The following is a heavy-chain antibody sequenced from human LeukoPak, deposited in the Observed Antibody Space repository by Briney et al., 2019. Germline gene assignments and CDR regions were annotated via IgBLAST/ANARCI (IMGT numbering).Heavy chain of an antibody. CDR2: INSDGSAT. J-gene: IGHJ4*02. CDR1: GFTFSNYW. D-gene: IGHD5-18*01. Sequence: GESLRLSCAASGFTFSNYWMHWVRQAPGKGLVWVSRINSDGSATTYADSVEGRFTISTDNAKNTLYLQMNSLRVEDTGVYYCARGPQLSGYWGQGTLVTVSS. V-gene: IGHV3-74*01. CDR3: ARGPQLSGY.